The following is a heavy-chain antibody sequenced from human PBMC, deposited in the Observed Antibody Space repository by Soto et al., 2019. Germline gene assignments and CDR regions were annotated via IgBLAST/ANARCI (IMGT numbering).Heavy chain of an antibody. Sequence: QVQLEESGGGVVQPGRSLRLSCAASGFTFSSYGMHWVRQAPGKGLEWVAVIWYDGSNKYYADSVKGRFTISRDNSKNTLYLQMNSLRAEDTAVYYCARATRYFDWLSDYWGQGTLVTVSS. CDR2: IWYDGSNK. V-gene: IGHV3-33*01. D-gene: IGHD3-9*01. CDR3: ARATRYFDWLSDY. J-gene: IGHJ4*02. CDR1: GFTFSSYG.